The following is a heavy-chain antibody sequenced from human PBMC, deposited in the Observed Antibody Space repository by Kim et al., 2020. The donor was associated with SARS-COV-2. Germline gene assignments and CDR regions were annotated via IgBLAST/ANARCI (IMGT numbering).Heavy chain of an antibody. CDR1: GFTFSSYA. J-gene: IGHJ6*02. D-gene: IGHD6-13*01. CDR2: ISGSGGST. V-gene: IGHV3-23*01. CDR3: AKDAGQQHGLLLLYYYYGMDV. Sequence: GGSLRLSCAASGFTFSSYAMSWVRQAPGKGLEWVSAISGSGGSTYYADPVKGRFPISRDNSKNTLYLQMNSLRAEDTAVYYCAKDAGQQHGLLLLYYYYGMDVWGQGTTVTVSS.